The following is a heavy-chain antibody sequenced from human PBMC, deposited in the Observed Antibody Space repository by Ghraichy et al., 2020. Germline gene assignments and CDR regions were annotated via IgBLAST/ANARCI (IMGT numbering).Heavy chain of an antibody. J-gene: IGHJ4*02. V-gene: IGHV4-39*01. CDR1: GVSVSSPSYF. Sequence: SETLSLTCTVSGVSVSSPSYFWVRLRQRPGQGLEWIGNIYFNGNTYYNPSLKSRVTISVDTSSNQFFLSLRPVTAADTAVYDCARYDGSYFRYWGQGTLVTGPS. D-gene: IGHD1-26*01. CDR2: IYFNGNT. CDR3: ARYDGSYFRY.